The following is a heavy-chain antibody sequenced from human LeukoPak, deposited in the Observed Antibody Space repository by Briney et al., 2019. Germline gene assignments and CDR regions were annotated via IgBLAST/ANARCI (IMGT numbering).Heavy chain of an antibody. D-gene: IGHD6-13*01. V-gene: IGHV4-31*03. Sequence: SETLSLTCTVSGGSISSGGYSWSWIRQHPGKGLEWIGYIYYSGSTYYNPSLKSRVTISVDTSKNQFSLKLSSVTAADTAVYYCASDKYSSSWRWFDPWGQGTLVTVSS. CDR3: ASDKYSSSWRWFDP. J-gene: IGHJ5*02. CDR2: IYYSGST. CDR1: GGSISSGGYS.